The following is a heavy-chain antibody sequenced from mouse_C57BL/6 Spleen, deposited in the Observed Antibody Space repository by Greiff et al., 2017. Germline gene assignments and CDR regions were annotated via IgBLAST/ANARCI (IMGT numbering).Heavy chain of an antibody. CDR1: GFSLTSYG. CDR3: AKGGQLGREAMDY. D-gene: IGHD4-1*02. CDR2: IWRGGST. V-gene: IGHV2-5*01. J-gene: IGHJ4*01. Sequence: QVQLKESGPGLVQPSQSLSITCTVSGFSLTSYGVHWVRQSPGKGLEWLGVIWRGGSTDYNAAFMSRLSITKDNSKSQVFFKMNSLQADDTAIYYCAKGGQLGREAMDYWGQGTSVTVSS.